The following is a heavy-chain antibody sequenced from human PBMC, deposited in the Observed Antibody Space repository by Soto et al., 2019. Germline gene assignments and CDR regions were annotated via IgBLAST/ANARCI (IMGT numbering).Heavy chain of an antibody. CDR2: INAGNGKT. Sequence: QVQVVQSGAEEKKPGASVKVSCTASGYTFTGYAMHWVRQAPGQRREWMGWINAGNGKTKYSQKFQGGVTITRDTSASTAYMELSSLRSEDTAVYYCARAVAVPADFDYWGQGTLVTVSS. V-gene: IGHV1-3*05. J-gene: IGHJ4*02. D-gene: IGHD6-19*01. CDR1: GYTFTGYA. CDR3: ARAVAVPADFDY.